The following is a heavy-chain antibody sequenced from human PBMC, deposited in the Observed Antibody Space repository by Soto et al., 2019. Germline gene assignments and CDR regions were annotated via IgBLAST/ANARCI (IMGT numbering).Heavy chain of an antibody. CDR3: AHRPSYCSGGSCYSGFDY. Sequence: QITLKASGPTLVKPTQTLTLTCTFSGFSLSTSGVGVGWIRQPPGNALEWLALIYWHDDKLYSPSLKSRLTITKDTSKNQVVLTMTNMDPVDTPTYYCAHRPSYCSGGSCYSGFDYWGQGTLVTGSS. J-gene: IGHJ4*02. CDR1: GFSLSTSGVG. CDR2: IYWHDDK. V-gene: IGHV2-5*01. D-gene: IGHD2-15*01.